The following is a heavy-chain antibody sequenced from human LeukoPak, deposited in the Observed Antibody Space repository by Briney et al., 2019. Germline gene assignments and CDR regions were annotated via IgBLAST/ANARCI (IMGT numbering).Heavy chain of an antibody. CDR1: GGSISSHY. D-gene: IGHD6-13*01. V-gene: IGHV4-4*09. CDR3: ASGVAAAGSSWFDP. Sequence: SETLSLTCTVSGGSISSHYWSWIRQPPGKGLEWIGYIYTSGSTNYNPSLKSRVTISVDTSKNQFSLKLSSVTAADTAVYYCASGVAAAGSSWFDPWGQGTLVTVSS. CDR2: IYTSGST. J-gene: IGHJ5*02.